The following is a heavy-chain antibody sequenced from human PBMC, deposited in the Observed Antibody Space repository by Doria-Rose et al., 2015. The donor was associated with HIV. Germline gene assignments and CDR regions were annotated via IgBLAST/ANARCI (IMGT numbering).Heavy chain of an antibody. CDR3: AKVMTTANFYYGTDV. Sequence: CAASGFSFSSYAMHWVRQAPGKGLEWVAVISNDGSRVDYEDSVKGRSTISRDNSKNTLYLQMSSLRAEDTAVYYCAKVMTTANFYYGTDVWGRGTTVTVSS. CDR2: ISNDGSRV. D-gene: IGHD2-21*02. J-gene: IGHJ6*02. V-gene: IGHV3-30*15. CDR1: GFSFSSYA.